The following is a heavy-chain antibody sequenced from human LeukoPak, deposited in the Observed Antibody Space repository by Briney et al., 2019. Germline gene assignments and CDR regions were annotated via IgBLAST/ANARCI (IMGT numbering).Heavy chain of an antibody. CDR2: IKSKTDGGTT. J-gene: IGHJ4*02. D-gene: IGHD3-10*01. V-gene: IGHV3-15*01. Sequence: GGSLRLSCAASGFTFSNAWMSWVRQAPGKGLEWVGRIKSKTDGGTTDYAAPVKGKFTISRDDSKNTLYLQMNSLKTEDTAVYYCTTGIVVWFGELWDYWGQGTLVTVSS. CDR1: GFTFSNAW. CDR3: TTGIVVWFGELWDY.